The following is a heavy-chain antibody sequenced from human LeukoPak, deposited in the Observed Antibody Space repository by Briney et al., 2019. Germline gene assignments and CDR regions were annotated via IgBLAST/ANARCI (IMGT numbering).Heavy chain of an antibody. Sequence: SETLSLTCAVYGGSFSGYYWSWIRQPPGKGLEWIGEINHSGSTNYNPSLKSRVTISVDTSKNQFSLKLSSVTATDTAVYYCARKCSSTSCYNYWGHGTLVTVSS. V-gene: IGHV4-34*01. CDR1: GGSFSGYY. D-gene: IGHD2-2*01. J-gene: IGHJ4*01. CDR3: ARKCSSTSCYNY. CDR2: INHSGST.